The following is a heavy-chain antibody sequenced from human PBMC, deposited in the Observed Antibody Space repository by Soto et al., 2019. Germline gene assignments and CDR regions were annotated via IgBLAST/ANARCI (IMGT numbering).Heavy chain of an antibody. D-gene: IGHD2-2*01. Sequence: QITLKESGPTLVKPTQTLTLTCTFSGFSLSSIGLGVGWIRQPPGKALEWLGILYWDDDKHYSPSRKSRISIAKDTSKDQVVLTLTNMDPVDTATYYCAHTIVVVPTAHDAFDVWGQGTMVTVSS. V-gene: IGHV2-5*02. CDR2: LYWDDDK. CDR1: GFSLSSIGLG. CDR3: AHTIVVVPTAHDAFDV. J-gene: IGHJ3*01.